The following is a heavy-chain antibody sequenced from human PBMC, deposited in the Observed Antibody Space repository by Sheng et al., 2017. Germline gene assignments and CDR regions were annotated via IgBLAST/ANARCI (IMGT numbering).Heavy chain of an antibody. V-gene: IGHV3-30*09. CDR2: LSYDGSHI. CDR1: GFPFSSYA. J-gene: IGHJ4*02. CDR3: AREQNTENYRTSDF. D-gene: IGHD2-8*02. Sequence: QVQLVESGGGVVQPERSLIVSCTASGFPFSSYAMHWLRQAPGTGLQWLARLSYDGSHIKYADSVKGRFVISRDNSKNTLYLQINSLRPEDTALYYCAREQNTENYRTSDFWGQGTLVPSPQ.